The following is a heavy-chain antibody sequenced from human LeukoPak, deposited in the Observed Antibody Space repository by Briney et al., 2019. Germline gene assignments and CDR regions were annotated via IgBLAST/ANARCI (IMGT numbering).Heavy chain of an antibody. V-gene: IGHV3-21*01. Sequence: PGGSLRLSCAASRFIFSSYNMNWVRQAPGKGLEWVSSISSSSSYIYYADSVKGRFTISRDNAKNSLYLQMNSLRAEDTAVYYCARDRDATIFGVVIIGYYGMDVWGQGTTVTVSS. D-gene: IGHD3-3*01. CDR1: RFIFSSYN. CDR3: ARDRDATIFGVVIIGYYGMDV. CDR2: ISSSSSYI. J-gene: IGHJ6*02.